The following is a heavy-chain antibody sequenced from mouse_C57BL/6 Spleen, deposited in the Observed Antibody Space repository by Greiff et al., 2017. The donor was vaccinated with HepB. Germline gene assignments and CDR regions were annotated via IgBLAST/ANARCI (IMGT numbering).Heavy chain of an antibody. CDR2: IYPGDGDT. J-gene: IGHJ4*01. CDR1: GYAFSSSW. CDR3: ARWGDGSSG. D-gene: IGHD2-3*01. Sequence: VKLMESGPELVKPGASVKISCKASGYAFSSSWMNWVKQRPGKGLEWIGRIYPGDGDTNYNGKFKGKATLTADKSSSTAYMQLSSLTSEDSAVYFCARWGDGSSGWGQGTSVTVSS. V-gene: IGHV1-82*01.